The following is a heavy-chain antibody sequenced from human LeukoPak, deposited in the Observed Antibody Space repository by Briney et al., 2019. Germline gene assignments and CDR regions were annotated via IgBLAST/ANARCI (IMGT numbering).Heavy chain of an antibody. D-gene: IGHD3-22*01. CDR3: ASPYDSSGYRLGAFDI. Sequence: ASVKVSCTASGYTFTSYGISWVRQAPGQGLEWMGRIIPILGIANYAQKFQGRVTITADKSTSTAYMELSSLRSEDTAVYYCASPYDSSGYRLGAFDIWGQGTMVTVSS. CDR1: GYTFTSYG. CDR2: IIPILGIA. V-gene: IGHV1-69*04. J-gene: IGHJ3*02.